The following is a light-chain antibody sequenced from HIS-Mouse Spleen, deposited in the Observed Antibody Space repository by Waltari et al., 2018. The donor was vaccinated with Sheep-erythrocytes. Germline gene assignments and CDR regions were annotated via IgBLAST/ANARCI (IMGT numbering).Light chain of an antibody. J-gene: IGLJ3*02. Sequence: QSALTRPASVSGSPGQSITLSRTGTSSSVGSYHLCSWYQQHPGNAPKLMIYEGSKRPSGVSNRFSGSKSGNTASLTISGLQAEDEADYYCCSYAGSSTPWVFGGGTKLTVL. CDR1: SSSVGSYHL. CDR2: EGS. V-gene: IGLV2-23*01. CDR3: CSYAGSSTPWV.